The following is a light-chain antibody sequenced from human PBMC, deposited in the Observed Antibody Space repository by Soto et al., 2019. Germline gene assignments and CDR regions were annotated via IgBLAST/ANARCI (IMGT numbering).Light chain of an antibody. CDR3: QKYSSAPWT. J-gene: IGKJ1*01. CDR1: QGIGDY. V-gene: IGKV1-27*01. Sequence: DIQMTQSPSSLSASVGDRVTITCRASQGIGDYLAWYQQKPGKVPKLLIYAAADLQSGVPSRFSGSGSGTDFTLTISSLQPEDVATYYCQKYSSAPWTFGQGTKLEI. CDR2: AAA.